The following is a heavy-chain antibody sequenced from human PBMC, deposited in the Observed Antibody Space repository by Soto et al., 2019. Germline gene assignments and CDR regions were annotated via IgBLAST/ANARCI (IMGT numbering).Heavy chain of an antibody. D-gene: IGHD2-8*02. CDR2: IYSSGST. V-gene: IGHV4-59*01. Sequence: SETLSLTCTVSGGSISNYYWNWIRQSPGKGLEWIGYIYSSGSTHYNPSLQNRVTISIDTSKNQVSLKLNSVTAADTAVYYCARDKITGLFDYWGQGTLVTVSS. J-gene: IGHJ4*02. CDR3: ARDKITGLFDY. CDR1: GGSISNYY.